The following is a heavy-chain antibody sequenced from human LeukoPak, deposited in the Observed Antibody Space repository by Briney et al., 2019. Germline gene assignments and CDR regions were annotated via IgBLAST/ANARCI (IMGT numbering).Heavy chain of an antibody. D-gene: IGHD3-3*01. CDR3: AKDRTFGVVIIFDY. V-gene: IGHV3-23*01. J-gene: IGHJ4*02. Sequence: GGSLRLSCAASGFTFSSYAMSWVRHAPGKGLEWVSAISGSGGSTYYADSVQGRFTISRDNSKNTLYLQMNSLRAEDTAVYYCAKDRTFGVVIIFDYWGQGTLVTVSS. CDR2: ISGSGGST. CDR1: GFTFSSYA.